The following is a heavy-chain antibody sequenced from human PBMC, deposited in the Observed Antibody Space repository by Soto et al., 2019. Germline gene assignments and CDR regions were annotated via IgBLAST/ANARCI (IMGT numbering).Heavy chain of an antibody. V-gene: IGHV1-46*01. J-gene: IGHJ4*02. D-gene: IGHD6-13*01. Sequence: ASVKVSCKASGYSFSNNYMHWVRQAPGQGLEWMGIINPSDGDTTYAEDFQGRVTMTRDTSTSTFYLELSSLRSDDTAVYYCARDYGSTWSRHFDYWGQGTLVTVSS. CDR1: GYSFSNNY. CDR2: INPSDGDT. CDR3: ARDYGSTWSRHFDY.